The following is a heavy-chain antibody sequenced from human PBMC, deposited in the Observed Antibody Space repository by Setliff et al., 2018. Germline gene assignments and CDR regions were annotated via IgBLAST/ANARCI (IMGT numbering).Heavy chain of an antibody. V-gene: IGHV4-61*02. CDR3: ARVRMVQGYYEFDY. D-gene: IGHD3-10*01. CDR2: IYAKGGTLEGGT. CDR1: GGSIISDSYY. Sequence: PSETLSLTCNVSGGSIISDSYYWTWIRQPAGKGLEWIGRIYAKGGTLEGGTSYSPSLKSRVTISLDTSRSQFSLRLTSLTAADTAVYYCARVRMVQGYYEFDYWGQGTLVTVSS. J-gene: IGHJ4*02.